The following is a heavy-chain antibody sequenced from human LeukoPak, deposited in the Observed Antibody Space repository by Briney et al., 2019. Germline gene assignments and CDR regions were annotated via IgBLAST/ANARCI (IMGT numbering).Heavy chain of an antibody. J-gene: IGHJ4*02. V-gene: IGHV3-21*01. CDR2: ISSSSSYI. CDR3: ARDMVGSSWFSPLGDFDY. CDR1: GFTFSSYS. D-gene: IGHD6-13*01. Sequence: GGSLRLSCAASGFTFSSYSMNWVRQAPGKGLEWVSSISSSSSYIYYADSVKGRFTISRGNAKNSLYPQMNSLRAEDTAVYYCARDMVGSSWFSPLGDFDYWGQGTLVTVSS.